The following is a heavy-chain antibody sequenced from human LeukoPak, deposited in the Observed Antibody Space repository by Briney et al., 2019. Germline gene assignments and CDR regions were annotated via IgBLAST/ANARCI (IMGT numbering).Heavy chain of an antibody. D-gene: IGHD3-3*01. CDR1: GFTFSNAW. CDR2: IKSKTDGGTT. CDR3: TTGFLEWLFEIRDAFDI. J-gene: IGHJ3*02. Sequence: PGGSLRLSCAASGFTFSNAWMSWVRQAPGKGLEWVGRIKSKTDGGTTDCAAPVKGRFTISRDDSKNTLYLQMNSLKTEDTAVYYCTTGFLEWLFEIRDAFDIWGQGTMVTVSS. V-gene: IGHV3-15*01.